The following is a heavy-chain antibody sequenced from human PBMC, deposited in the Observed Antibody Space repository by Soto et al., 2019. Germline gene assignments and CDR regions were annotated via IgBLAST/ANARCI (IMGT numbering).Heavy chain of an antibody. Sequence: QVQLVQSGAEVKKPGSSVKVSCKASGGTFSSYAISWVRQAPGQGLEWMGGIIPIFGTANYAQKFQGRVTITADDSTSTAYMELSSLRSEDTAVYYCARVGGRVTGTTVHTNYYYGMDVWGQGTTVTVSS. CDR1: GGTFSSYA. D-gene: IGHD1-7*01. V-gene: IGHV1-69*01. J-gene: IGHJ6*02. CDR3: ARVGGRVTGTTVHTNYYYGMDV. CDR2: IIPIFGTA.